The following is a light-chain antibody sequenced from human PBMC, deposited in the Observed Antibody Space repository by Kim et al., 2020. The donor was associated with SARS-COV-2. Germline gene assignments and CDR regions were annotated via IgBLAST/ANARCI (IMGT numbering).Light chain of an antibody. J-gene: IGKJ1*01. CDR2: DAS. Sequence: LSPGARLTSSGGSSRIISNNLAWCPHKTGQAHRLLNHDASNGATGIPARFSGSRSGTDFTIPICRLVPEGSAVYYCLQLSQWPKTFGQGTKVEIK. V-gene: IGKV3-11*01. CDR3: LQLSQWPKT. CDR1: RIISNN.